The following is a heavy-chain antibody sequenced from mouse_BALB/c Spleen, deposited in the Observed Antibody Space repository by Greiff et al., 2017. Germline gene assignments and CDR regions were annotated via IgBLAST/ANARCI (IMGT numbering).Heavy chain of an antibody. CDR1: GFNIKDTY. V-gene: IGHV14-3*02. Sequence: VQLQQSGAELVKPGASVKLSCTASGFNIKDTYMHWVKQRPEQGLEWIGRIDPANGNTKYDPKFQGKATITADTSSNTAYLQLSSLTSEDTAVYYCARVVATRYFDVWGAGTTVTVSS. CDR3: ARVVATRYFDV. D-gene: IGHD1-1*01. J-gene: IGHJ1*01. CDR2: IDPANGNT.